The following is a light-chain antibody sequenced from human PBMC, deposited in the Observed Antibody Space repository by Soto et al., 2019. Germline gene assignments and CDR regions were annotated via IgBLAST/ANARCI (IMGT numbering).Light chain of an antibody. CDR3: QQYDNYPLP. V-gene: IGKV1-5*01. Sequence: DIQITQSPSTLSAAVGDRVTITCRASQSINNWLAWYQQKPGKAPKFLIYDASILESGVPSRFSGSASGTEFTLTISSLQPDDFATYYCQQYDNYPLPFGGGTKVDI. CDR2: DAS. J-gene: IGKJ4*01. CDR1: QSINNW.